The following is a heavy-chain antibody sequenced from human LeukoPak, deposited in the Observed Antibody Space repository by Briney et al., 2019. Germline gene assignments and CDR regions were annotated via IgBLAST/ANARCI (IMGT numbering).Heavy chain of an antibody. V-gene: IGHV4-59*01. D-gene: IGHD1-26*01. CDR1: GDSISYYY. J-gene: IGHJ6*02. Sequence: SETLSLTCNVSGDSISYYYWSWIRQPPGKGLEWIGYIYYSGSTDYNPSLKSRVSISVDTSKNQFSLKLNSVTPADTAVYYCARDGRISPYSGMDVWGQGTTVTVSS. CDR2: IYYSGST. CDR3: ARDGRISPYSGMDV.